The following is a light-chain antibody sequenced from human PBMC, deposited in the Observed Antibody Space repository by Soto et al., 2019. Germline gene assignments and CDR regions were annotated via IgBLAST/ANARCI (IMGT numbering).Light chain of an antibody. V-gene: IGKV1-39*01. J-gene: IGKJ2*01. CDR2: AAS. Sequence: DIQMTQSPFSLSASVGDRVTITCRASQSISSYLNWYQQKPGKAPNLLIYAASSLQSGVPSRSSGSASGTDFTLTISSLHPEDFATYYCQQSYSTPFTFGQGTKLEIK. CDR1: QSISSY. CDR3: QQSYSTPFT.